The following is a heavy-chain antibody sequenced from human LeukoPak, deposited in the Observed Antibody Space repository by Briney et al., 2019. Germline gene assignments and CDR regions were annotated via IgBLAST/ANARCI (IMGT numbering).Heavy chain of an antibody. V-gene: IGHV3-30*04. CDR2: ISYDGSNK. CDR3: ARGADRFGESLQNY. D-gene: IGHD3-10*01. J-gene: IGHJ4*02. CDR1: GFTFSSYA. Sequence: GGSLRLSCAASGFTFSSYAMHWVRQAPGKGLEWVAVISYDGSNKYYADSVKGRFTISRDNSKNTLYLQMNSLRAKDTAVYYCARGADRFGESLQNYWGQGTLVTVSS.